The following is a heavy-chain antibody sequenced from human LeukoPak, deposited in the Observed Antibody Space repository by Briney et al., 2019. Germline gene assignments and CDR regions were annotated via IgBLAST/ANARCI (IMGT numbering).Heavy chain of an antibody. CDR2: INPSIGTT. CDR1: GYTFTNYY. V-gene: IGHV1-46*01. D-gene: IGHD1-26*01. Sequence: ASVKVSCKASGYTFTNYYIRWVRQAPGQGLEWMGIINPSIGTTSYAQKFQGRVTMTRDTSTSTVYMELSSLTSEDTAVYYCAKVVGASNGYFDYWGQGTLVTVSS. CDR3: AKVVGASNGYFDY. J-gene: IGHJ4*02.